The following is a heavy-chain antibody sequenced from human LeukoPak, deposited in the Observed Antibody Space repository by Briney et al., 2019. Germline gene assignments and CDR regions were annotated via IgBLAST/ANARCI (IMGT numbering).Heavy chain of an antibody. CDR3: AVPRSGWQPSPFDY. Sequence: WASVKVSCKASGYTFTGYYMHWVRQAPGQGLEWMGWINPNSGGTNYAQKFQGRVTMTRDTSISTAYMELSSLRSEDTAVYYCAVPRSGWQPSPFDYWGQGTLVTVSS. D-gene: IGHD6-19*01. V-gene: IGHV1-2*02. CDR2: INPNSGGT. CDR1: GYTFTGYY. J-gene: IGHJ4*02.